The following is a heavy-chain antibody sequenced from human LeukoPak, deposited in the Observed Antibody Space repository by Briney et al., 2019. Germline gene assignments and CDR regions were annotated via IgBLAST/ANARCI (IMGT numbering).Heavy chain of an antibody. CDR2: MNPNSGNT. Sequence: ASMKVSCKASGYTFTSYDINWVRQATGQGLEWMGWMNPNSGNTGYAQKFQGRVTITRNTSISTAYMELSSLRSEDTAVYYCARGQDNYIQGYYYMDVWGKGTTVTVSS. CDR1: GYTFTSYD. D-gene: IGHD3-10*02. J-gene: IGHJ6*03. V-gene: IGHV1-8*03. CDR3: ARGQDNYIQGYYYMDV.